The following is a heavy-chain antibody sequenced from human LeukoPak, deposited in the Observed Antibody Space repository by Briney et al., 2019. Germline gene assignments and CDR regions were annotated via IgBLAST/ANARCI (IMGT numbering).Heavy chain of an antibody. V-gene: IGHV4-59*01. J-gene: IGHJ5*02. Sequence: SETLSLTCTVSGGSSSSYYWSWIRQHPGKGLEWIGYIYYSGSTNYNPSLKSRVTISVDTSKNQFSLKLSSVTAADTAVYYCARDKYGTTGWFDPWGQGTLVTVSS. CDR3: ARDKYGTTGWFDP. D-gene: IGHD1-7*01. CDR2: IYYSGST. CDR1: GGSSSSYY.